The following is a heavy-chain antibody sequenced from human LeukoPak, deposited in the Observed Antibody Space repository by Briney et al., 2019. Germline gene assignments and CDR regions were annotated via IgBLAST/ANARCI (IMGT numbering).Heavy chain of an antibody. CDR1: GFTFSRHG. Sequence: GSLRLSCAASGFTFSRHGMYWVRQAPGKGLEWVAVIWYDGSHQYYADSVQGRFTISRDNSKNTLYLQMNSLRAEDTAVYYCATSSWYSVYWGQGTLVTVSS. V-gene: IGHV3-33*01. D-gene: IGHD6-13*01. J-gene: IGHJ4*02. CDR3: ATSSWYSVY. CDR2: IWYDGSHQ.